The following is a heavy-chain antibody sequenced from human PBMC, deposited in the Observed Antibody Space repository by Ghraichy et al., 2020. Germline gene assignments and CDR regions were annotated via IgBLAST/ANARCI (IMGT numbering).Heavy chain of an antibody. CDR3: ARSGTVTTNNYYYGMDV. D-gene: IGHD4-17*01. V-gene: IGHV3-72*01. CDR2: TRNKAKKYTT. CDR1: GFTFSDHY. J-gene: IGHJ6*02. Sequence: GGSLRLSCAASGFTFSDHYMDWVRQAPGKGLEWVGRTRNKAKKYTTEYAASVKGRSTISRDDSKNSLYLQMKSLKTEDTAVYYCARSGTVTTNNYYYGMDVWGQGTTVTVSS.